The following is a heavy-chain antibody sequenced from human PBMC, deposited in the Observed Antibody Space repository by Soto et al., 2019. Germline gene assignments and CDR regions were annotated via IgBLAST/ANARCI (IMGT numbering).Heavy chain of an antibody. V-gene: IGHV4-59*04. Sequence: SETLSLTCTVSGGSISSYYWSWIRQPPGKSLEWIGTIYYHGNTYSNPSLKSRVTISVDTSNSQLSLRLRSVTAADTAIYYFARHDGFSSGWVFDYWGHGTLVTVSS. D-gene: IGHD6-19*01. J-gene: IGHJ4*01. CDR1: GGSISSYY. CDR3: ARHDGFSSGWVFDY. CDR2: IYYHGNT.